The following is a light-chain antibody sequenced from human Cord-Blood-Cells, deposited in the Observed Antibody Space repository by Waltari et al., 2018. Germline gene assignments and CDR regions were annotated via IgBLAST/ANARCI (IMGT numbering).Light chain of an antibody. V-gene: IGKV1-8*01. CDR2: AAS. CDR1: QVISSY. Sequence: AIRMTQSTSSFSASTGDRVTITCRASQVISSYLAWYQQKPGKAPKLLIYAASTLQSGVPSMFSGSGSGTDFTLTISCLQSEDFATYYCQQYYSYPFTVGPGTKVDIK. J-gene: IGKJ3*01. CDR3: QQYYSYPFT.